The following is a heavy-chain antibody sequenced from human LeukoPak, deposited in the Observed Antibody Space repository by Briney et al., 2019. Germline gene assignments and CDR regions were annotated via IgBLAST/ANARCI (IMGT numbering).Heavy chain of an antibody. D-gene: IGHD6-13*01. CDR1: GYTFTGYY. CDR2: INPNSGAT. Sequence: ASVKVSCKASGYTFTGYYIHWVRQAPGQGLEWMGWINPNSGATNYAQKFQGRVTMTRDTSIITAYMELSRLRSDDTAVYYCARDKEQQLVLDYWGQGTLVTVSS. J-gene: IGHJ4*02. V-gene: IGHV1-2*02. CDR3: ARDKEQQLVLDY.